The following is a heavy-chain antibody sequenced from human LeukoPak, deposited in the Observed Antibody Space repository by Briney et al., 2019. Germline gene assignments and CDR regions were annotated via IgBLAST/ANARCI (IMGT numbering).Heavy chain of an antibody. D-gene: IGHD1-26*01. J-gene: IGHJ6*03. CDR3: AKGAGGTEDYYMDV. CDR1: GITFSSYA. CDR2: ISGSGGST. V-gene: IGHV3-23*01. Sequence: GGSLRLSCAASGITFSSYAMSWVRQAPGKGLEWASAISGSGGSTYYADSVKGRFTISRDNSKNTPYLQMNSLRADDTAAYYCAKGAGGTEDYYMDVWGKGTTVTVSS.